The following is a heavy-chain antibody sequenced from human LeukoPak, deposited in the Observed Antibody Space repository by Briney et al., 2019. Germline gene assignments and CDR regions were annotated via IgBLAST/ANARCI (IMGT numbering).Heavy chain of an antibody. Sequence: GGSLRLSCAASGFTVSSNYMSWVRQAPGKGLEWVSVIYSGGSTYYADSVKGRFTISRDNSKNTLYLQMNSLRAEDTAVYYCARGRAVAGTELVYWGQGTVVTVSS. V-gene: IGHV3-53*01. CDR2: IYSGGST. J-gene: IGHJ4*02. D-gene: IGHD6-19*01. CDR3: ARGRAVAGTELVY. CDR1: GFTVSSNY.